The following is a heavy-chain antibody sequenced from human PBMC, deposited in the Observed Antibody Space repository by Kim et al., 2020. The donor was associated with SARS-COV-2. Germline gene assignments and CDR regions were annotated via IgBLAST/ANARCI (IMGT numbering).Heavy chain of an antibody. CDR3: LGGLWFGELLYRYGMDV. V-gene: IGHV4-39*01. CDR1: GGSISSSSYY. Sequence: SETLSLTCTVSGGSISSSSYYWGWIRQPPGKGLEWIGSIYYSGSTYYNPSLKSRVTISVDTSKNQFSLKLSSVTAADTAVYYCLGGLWFGELLYRYGMDVWGQGTTVTVSS. D-gene: IGHD3-10*01. J-gene: IGHJ6*02. CDR2: IYYSGST.